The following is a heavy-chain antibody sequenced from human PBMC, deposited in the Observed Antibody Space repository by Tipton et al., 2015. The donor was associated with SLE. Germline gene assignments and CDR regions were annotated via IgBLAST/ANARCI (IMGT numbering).Heavy chain of an antibody. D-gene: IGHD2-21*02. Sequence: TLSLTCTVSGGSISSYYWSWIRQSPSRGLEWLGRTYYRSKWYNDYAVSVKSRITINPDTSKNQFSLQLNSVTPEDTAVYYCARDADSAEYFQHWGQGTLVTVSS. J-gene: IGHJ1*01. CDR2: TYYRSKWYN. V-gene: IGHV6-1*01. CDR1: GGSISSYY. CDR3: ARDADSAEYFQH.